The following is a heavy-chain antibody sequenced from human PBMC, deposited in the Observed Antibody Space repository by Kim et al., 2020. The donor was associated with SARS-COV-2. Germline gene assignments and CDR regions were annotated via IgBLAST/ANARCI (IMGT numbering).Heavy chain of an antibody. CDR1: GGSISSGGYY. CDR2: IYYSGST. V-gene: IGHV4-31*03. CDR3: ARRQAVGYQLLYGNWFDP. D-gene: IGHD2-2*02. Sequence: SETLSLTCTVSGGSISSGGYYWSWIRQHPGKGLEWIGYIYYSGSTYYNPSLKSRVTISVDTSKNQFSLKLSSVTAADTAVYYCARRQAVGYQLLYGNWFDPWGQGTLVTVSS. J-gene: IGHJ5*02.